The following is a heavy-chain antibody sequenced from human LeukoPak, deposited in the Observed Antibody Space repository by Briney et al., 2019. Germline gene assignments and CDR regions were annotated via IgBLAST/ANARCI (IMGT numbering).Heavy chain of an antibody. V-gene: IGHV4-34*01. CDR2: INHSGST. CDR3: ARAPIQLGAYYDFWSGYYRNYYFDY. D-gene: IGHD3-3*01. J-gene: IGHJ4*02. CDR1: GGSFSGYY. Sequence: SETLSLTCAVYGGSFSGYYWSWIRQPPGKGLEWIGEINHSGSTNYNPSLKSRVTISVDTSKNQSSLKLSSVTAADTAVYYCARAPIQLGAYYDFWSGYYRNYYFDYWGQGTLVTVSS.